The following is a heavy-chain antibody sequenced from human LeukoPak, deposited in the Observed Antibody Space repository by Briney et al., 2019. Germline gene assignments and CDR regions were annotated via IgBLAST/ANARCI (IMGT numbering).Heavy chain of an antibody. V-gene: IGHV3-21*01. CDR1: GFTFSSYS. Sequence: GGSLRLSCAASGFTFSSYSMNWVRQAPGKGLEWVSSISSSSSYIYYADSVKGRFTISRGNAKNSLYLQMNSLRAEDTAVYYCARAGVVVAATGFGYWGQGTLVTVSS. CDR3: ARAGVVVAATGFGY. J-gene: IGHJ4*02. CDR2: ISSSSSYI. D-gene: IGHD2-15*01.